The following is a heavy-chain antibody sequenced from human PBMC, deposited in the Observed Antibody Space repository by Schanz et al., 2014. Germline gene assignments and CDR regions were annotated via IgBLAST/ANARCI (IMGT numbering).Heavy chain of an antibody. V-gene: IGHV1-69*02. D-gene: IGHD1-26*01. CDR2: FIPILDVG. J-gene: IGHJ3*02. Sequence: QVQLVQSGAEVKKPGSSVKVSCKASRSTFSSYTISWVRQARGQGLEWVGRFIPILDVGNYAQQFQGRVTFTADKSTSTAYMELSSLRYGDTALCYCARGTMPGAFDIWGQGTMVTVSS. CDR3: ARGTMPGAFDI. CDR1: RSTFSSYT.